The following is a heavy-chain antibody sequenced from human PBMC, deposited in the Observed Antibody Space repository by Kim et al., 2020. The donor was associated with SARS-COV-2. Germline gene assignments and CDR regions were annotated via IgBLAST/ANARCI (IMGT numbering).Heavy chain of an antibody. CDR3: SRYRYSGTYCYGMDV. J-gene: IGHJ6*02. D-gene: IGHD1-26*01. V-gene: IGHV3-74*01. Sequence: DSVKGRFTISRDNAKNTLYLQMNSLRAEDTAMYYCSRYRYSGTYCYGMDVWGQGTTVTVSS.